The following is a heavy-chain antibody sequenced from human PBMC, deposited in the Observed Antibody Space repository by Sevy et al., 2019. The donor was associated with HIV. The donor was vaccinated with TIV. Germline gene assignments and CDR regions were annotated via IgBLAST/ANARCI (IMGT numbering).Heavy chain of an antibody. V-gene: IGHV3-33*01. Sequence: VGSLRLSCVASGFIFSTNGMHWVHQAPGKALEWVAVIGYDGINKDYADSVKGRFIISRDNSKNTMYLEMDSLRAEDTAVYYCASDSRNGLDPWGQGALVTVSS. CDR2: IGYDGINK. D-gene: IGHD2-8*01. CDR1: GFIFSTNG. CDR3: ASDSRNGLDP. J-gene: IGHJ5*02.